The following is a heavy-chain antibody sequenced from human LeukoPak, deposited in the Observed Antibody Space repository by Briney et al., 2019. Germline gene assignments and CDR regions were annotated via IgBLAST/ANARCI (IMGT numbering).Heavy chain of an antibody. CDR1: GGSISSYY. J-gene: IGHJ4*02. D-gene: IGHD6-19*01. CDR2: IYYSGST. CDR3: ARGRTGWAYYFDY. Sequence: SETLSLTCTVSGGSISSYYWSWIRQPPGKGLEWIGYIYYSGSTNYNPSLKSRVTISVDTSKNQFSLKLSSVTTADTAVYYCARGRTGWAYYFDYWGQGSLVTVSS. V-gene: IGHV4-59*01.